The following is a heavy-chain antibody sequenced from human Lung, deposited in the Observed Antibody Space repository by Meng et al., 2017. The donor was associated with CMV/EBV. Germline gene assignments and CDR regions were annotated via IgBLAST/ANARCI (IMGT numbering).Heavy chain of an antibody. CDR1: GFSFNTYT. CDR2: INSNSNNI. CDR3: ARDRRYDTSGYPDY. V-gene: IGHV3-21*01. Sequence: ESXKISXAASGFSFNTYTLNWVRQAPGKGLEWVSSINSNSNNILYADSVKGRFTISRDNAKSSLSLQMNSLRAEDTAVYYCARDRRYDTSGYPDYWGQGPLVTVSS. J-gene: IGHJ4*02. D-gene: IGHD3-22*01.